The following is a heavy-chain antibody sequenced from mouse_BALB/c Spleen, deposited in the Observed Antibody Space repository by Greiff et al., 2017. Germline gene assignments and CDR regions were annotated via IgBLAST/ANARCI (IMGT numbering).Heavy chain of an antibody. J-gene: IGHJ3*01. CDR2: IWTGGGT. V-gene: IGHV2-9-2*01. Sequence: QVQLKESGPGLVAPSQSLSITCTVSGFSLTSYDISWIRQPPGKGLEWLGVIWTGGGTNYNSAFMSRLSISKDNSKSQVFLKMNSLQTDDTAIYYCVRDPFYDYDAYWGQGTLVTVSA. D-gene: IGHD2-4*01. CDR3: VRDPFYDYDAY. CDR1: GFSLTSYD.